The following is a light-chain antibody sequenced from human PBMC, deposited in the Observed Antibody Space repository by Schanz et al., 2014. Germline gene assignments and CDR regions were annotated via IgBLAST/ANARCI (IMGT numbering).Light chain of an antibody. J-gene: IGLJ2*01. CDR2: DVS. Sequence: QSALAQPASVSGSPGQSITISCTGTSSDVGRYNFVSWYQQHPDKAPKLMIYDVSNRPSGVSNRFSGSKSGNTASLTISGLQAEDEADYYCSSYTSSSTPVVFGGGTQLTVL. CDR3: SSYTSSSTPVV. V-gene: IGLV2-14*03. CDR1: SSDVGRYNF.